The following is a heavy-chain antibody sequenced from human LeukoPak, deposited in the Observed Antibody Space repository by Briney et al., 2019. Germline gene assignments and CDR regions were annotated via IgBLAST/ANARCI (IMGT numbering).Heavy chain of an antibody. V-gene: IGHV1-2*02. CDR2: INPNSGGT. CDR3: ARSSGWKYNIDY. J-gene: IGHJ4*02. CDR1: GYTFTGYY. D-gene: IGHD6-19*01. Sequence: ASVKVSCKAFGYTFTGYYMHWVRQAPGQGLEWMGWINPNSGGTNYAQKFQGRVTMTRDTSISTAYMELSRLRSDDTAMYYCARSSGWKYNIDYWGQGTLVTVSS.